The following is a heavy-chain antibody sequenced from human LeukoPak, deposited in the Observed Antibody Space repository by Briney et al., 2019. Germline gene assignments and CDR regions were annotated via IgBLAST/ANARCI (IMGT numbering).Heavy chain of an antibody. CDR1: GGSISSYY. Sequence: SETLSLTCTVSGGSISSYYWSWIRQPPGKGLEWIGYIYYSGSTYYNPSLKSRVTISVDTSKNQFSLKLSSVTAADTAVYYCARGGFVVVPAAVDYWGQGTLVTVSS. J-gene: IGHJ4*02. CDR2: IYYSGST. D-gene: IGHD2-2*01. CDR3: ARGGFVVVPAAVDY. V-gene: IGHV4-59*08.